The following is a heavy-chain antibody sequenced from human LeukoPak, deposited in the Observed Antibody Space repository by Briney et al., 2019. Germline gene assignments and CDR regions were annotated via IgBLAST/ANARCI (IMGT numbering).Heavy chain of an antibody. CDR3: ARCDFWSGYPFDY. Sequence: ASVKVSCEASGYTFTSYAMHWVRQAPGQRLEWMGWINAGNGNTKYSQKFQGRVTITRDTSASTAYMELSSLRSEDTAVYYCARCDFWSGYPFDYWGQGTLVTVSS. CDR1: GYTFTSYA. D-gene: IGHD3-3*01. J-gene: IGHJ4*02. CDR2: INAGNGNT. V-gene: IGHV1-3*01.